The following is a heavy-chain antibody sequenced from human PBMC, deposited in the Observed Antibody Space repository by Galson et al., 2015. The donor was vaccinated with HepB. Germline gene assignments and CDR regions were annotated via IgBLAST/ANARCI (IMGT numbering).Heavy chain of an antibody. D-gene: IGHD3-22*01. V-gene: IGHV4-59*01. J-gene: IGHJ6*02. CDR2: IYYIGGS. CDR3: AGAVRVGYYAHDV. Sequence: SETLSLTCSVAGVSIRSYYWSWVRQVPGMGLEWSGHIYYIGGSKYNPSLKSRVTISVAASASHLSLKLNSVSAADTGVYYCAGAVRVGYYAHDVWGQGTTVIVSS. CDR1: GVSIRSYY.